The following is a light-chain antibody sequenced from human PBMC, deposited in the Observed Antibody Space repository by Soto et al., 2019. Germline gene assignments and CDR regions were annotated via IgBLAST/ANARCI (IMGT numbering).Light chain of an antibody. J-gene: IGKJ5*01. CDR3: QQLYTLPFT. CDR2: GAS. V-gene: IGKV3-20*01. CDR1: QSVTSNY. Sequence: EIRLTGTPDALSLFRGDRAALSCKASQSVTSNYIAWYQQKPGQAPRLLIYGASSRATGIPDRFSGSGSGTEFTLTISGLLPEDFAAYHCQQLYTLPFTFGQGTRLEN.